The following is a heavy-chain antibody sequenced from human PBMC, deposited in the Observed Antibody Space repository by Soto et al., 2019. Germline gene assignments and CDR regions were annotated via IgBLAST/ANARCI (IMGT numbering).Heavy chain of an antibody. V-gene: IGHV4-34*01. CDR1: GGSFSGYY. CDR2: INHSGST. J-gene: IGHJ5*02. D-gene: IGHD3-22*01. CDR3: ARGRPYHDSSGYYYYRGGFDP. Sequence: QVQLQQWGAGLLKPSETLSLTCAVYGGSFSGYYWSWIRQRPGKGLEWIGEINHSGSTNYNPSLKSRVTISVDTSKNQFSLKLSSVTAADTAVYYCARGRPYHDSSGYYYYRGGFDPWGQGTLVTVSS.